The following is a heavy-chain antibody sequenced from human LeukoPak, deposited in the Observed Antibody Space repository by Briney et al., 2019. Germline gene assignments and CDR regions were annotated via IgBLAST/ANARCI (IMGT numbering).Heavy chain of an antibody. J-gene: IGHJ5*02. Sequence: SETLSLTCTVSGGSISSHYYWIWIRQPPGKGLEWIGSIYYSGSTYYNPSLKSRVTISVDTSKNQFSLKLSSVTAADTAVYYCARHRESRPFDPWGQGTLVTVSS. D-gene: IGHD1-26*01. CDR2: IYYSGST. V-gene: IGHV4-38-2*02. CDR3: ARHRESRPFDP. CDR1: GGSISSHYY.